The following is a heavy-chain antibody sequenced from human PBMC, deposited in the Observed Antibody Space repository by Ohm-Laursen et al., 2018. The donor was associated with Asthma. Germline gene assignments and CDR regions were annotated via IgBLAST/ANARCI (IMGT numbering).Heavy chain of an antibody. CDR2: LFPDGRRT. CDR3: ARGNVEGLL. V-gene: IGHV3-74*01. CDR1: GFIFSDYF. Sequence: SLRLSCTASGFIFSDYFMHWVRQRPGEGLSWISHLFPDGRRTNYADSVRGRFTISRDDAQNTVYLQMHSLRVDDTAVYFCARGNVEGLLWGQGTLVTVSS. J-gene: IGHJ4*02.